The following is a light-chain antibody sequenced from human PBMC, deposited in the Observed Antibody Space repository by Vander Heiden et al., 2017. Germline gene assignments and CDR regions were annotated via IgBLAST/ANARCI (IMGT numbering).Light chain of an antibody. V-gene: IGKV1-39*01. Sequence: DIQLTQSPSSLSASIGDRVTITCRASQSMSTYLNWYQQIPGRAPKLLIYSASTLQSGVPSRFSGRGSGTDFTLTISSLQPEDLGTYYCQQNYDTPPLTFGGGTKVEIK. CDR2: SAS. J-gene: IGKJ4*01. CDR3: QQNYDTPPLT. CDR1: QSMSTY.